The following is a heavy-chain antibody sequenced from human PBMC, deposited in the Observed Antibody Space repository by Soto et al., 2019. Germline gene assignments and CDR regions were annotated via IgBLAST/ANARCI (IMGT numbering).Heavy chain of an antibody. Sequence: EVQLVESGGGLVQPGGSLRLSCAASGFTFSSYSMNWVRQAPGKGLEWVSYIRSSSSTMYYADSVKGRFTISRDKAKNSLDMQTSSLRDEDTAVYYGARDAEYSDGPFDYWGQGTLVTVSS. CDR3: ARDAEYSDGPFDY. D-gene: IGHD5-18*01. CDR1: GFTFSSYS. J-gene: IGHJ4*02. CDR2: IRSSSSTM. V-gene: IGHV3-48*02.